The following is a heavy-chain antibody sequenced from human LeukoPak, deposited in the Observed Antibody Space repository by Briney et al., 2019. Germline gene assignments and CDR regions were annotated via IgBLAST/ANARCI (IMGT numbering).Heavy chain of an antibody. J-gene: IGHJ6*02. Sequence: PGGSLRLSCAASGFTFSSYSMNWVRQAPGKGLEWVSSISSSSSYIYYADSVKGRFTISRDNAKNSLYLQMNSLRAEDTAVYYCARGLVGYYAMDVWGQGTTVTVSS. CDR2: ISSSSSYI. CDR1: GFTFSSYS. CDR3: ARGLVGYYAMDV. V-gene: IGHV3-21*01. D-gene: IGHD3-10*01.